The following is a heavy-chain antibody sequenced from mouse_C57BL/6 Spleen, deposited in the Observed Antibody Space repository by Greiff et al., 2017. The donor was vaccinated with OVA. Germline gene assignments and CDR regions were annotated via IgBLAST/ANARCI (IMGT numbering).Heavy chain of an antibody. CDR1: GYTFTDYY. D-gene: IGHD3-2*01. Sequence: EVMLVESGPVLVKPGASVKMSCKASGYTFTDYYMNWVKQSHGKSLEWIGVINPYNGGTSYNQKFKGKATLTVDKSSSTAYMELNSLTSEDSAVYYCARSGDSPYYFDYWGQGTTLTVSS. V-gene: IGHV1-19*01. CDR2: INPYNGGT. J-gene: IGHJ2*01. CDR3: ARSGDSPYYFDY.